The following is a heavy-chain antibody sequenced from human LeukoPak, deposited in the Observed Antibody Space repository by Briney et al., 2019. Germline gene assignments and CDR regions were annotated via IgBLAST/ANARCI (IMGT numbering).Heavy chain of an antibody. CDR1: GGTFSSYA. D-gene: IGHD4-11*01. J-gene: IGHJ4*02. CDR3: ARGYSNYLPDY. CDR2: IIPIFGTA. Sequence: ASVKVSCKASGGTFSSYAISWVRQAPGQGLEWMGGIIPIFGTANYAQKFQGRVTITTDESSSTAYMELSSLRSEDTAVYYCARGYSNYLPDYWGQGTLVTVSS. V-gene: IGHV1-69*05.